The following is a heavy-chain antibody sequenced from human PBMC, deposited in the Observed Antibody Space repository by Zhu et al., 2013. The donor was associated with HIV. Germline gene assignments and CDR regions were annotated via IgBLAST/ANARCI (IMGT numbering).Heavy chain of an antibody. Sequence: QVQLQESGSGLVKPSETLSLTCTVSGGSVSSGSYYWSWIRQPPGKGLEWIGYIYYSGSTNYNPSLKSRVTISVDTSKNQFSLKLSSVTAADTAVYYCARSRGSVRFDPWGQGTLVTVSS. J-gene: IGHJ5*02. CDR1: GGSVSSGSYY. D-gene: IGHD3-10*01. CDR2: IYYSGST. V-gene: IGHV4-61*01. CDR3: ARSRGSVRFDP.